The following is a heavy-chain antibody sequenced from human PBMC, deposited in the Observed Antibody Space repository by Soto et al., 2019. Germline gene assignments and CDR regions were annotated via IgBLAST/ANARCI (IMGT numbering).Heavy chain of an antibody. CDR3: ARVYGSGGRCYYYYFYMDV. Sequence: QVQLVESGGGLVKPGGSLRLSCAASGFTFSDYYMSWIRQAPGKGLEWVSYISSSGSTIYYADSVKGRFTISRDNAKKSLYLQMNRLRAEDTAVYYFARVYGSGGRCYYYYFYMDVWGKGTTVTGSS. D-gene: IGHD2-15*01. CDR1: GFTFSDYY. J-gene: IGHJ6*03. V-gene: IGHV3-11*01. CDR2: ISSSGSTI.